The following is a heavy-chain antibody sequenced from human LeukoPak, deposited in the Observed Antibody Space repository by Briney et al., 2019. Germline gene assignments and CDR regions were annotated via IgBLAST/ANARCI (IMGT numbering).Heavy chain of an antibody. CDR2: ISSSSSTI. J-gene: IGHJ4*02. CDR3: ARWDSYCSGGSCYHDY. D-gene: IGHD2-15*01. CDR1: GFTFSSYS. V-gene: IGHV3-48*04. Sequence: GGSLRLSCAASGFTFSSYSMNWVRQAPGKGLEWVSYISSSSSTIYYADSVKGRFTISRDNAKNSLYLQMNSLRAEDTAVYYCARWDSYCSGGSCYHDYWGQGTLVTVSS.